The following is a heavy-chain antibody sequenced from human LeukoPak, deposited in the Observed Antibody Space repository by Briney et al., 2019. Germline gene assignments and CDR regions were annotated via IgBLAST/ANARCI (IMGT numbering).Heavy chain of an antibody. CDR2: IWFDGKNT. Sequence: GGSXRLSCAASGFTFSTHAMHWVRQAPAKGLEWVAMIWFDGKNTHYVDSVKGRFTISRDNSKNTVDLRMNSLRAEDTAVYYCTRDPPSSGWSFDYWGQGTLVTVSS. V-gene: IGHV3-33*01. D-gene: IGHD6-19*01. CDR3: TRDPPSSGWSFDY. J-gene: IGHJ4*02. CDR1: GFTFSTHA.